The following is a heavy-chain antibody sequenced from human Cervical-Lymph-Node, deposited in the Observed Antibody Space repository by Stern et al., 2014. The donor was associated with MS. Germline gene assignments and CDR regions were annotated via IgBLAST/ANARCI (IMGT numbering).Heavy chain of an antibody. V-gene: IGHV1-2*02. Sequence: QLVQSGAEVKKPGASVKVSCKASGYTFTGYYIHWVRQAPGQGLEWMGWMNANSGGTKYAQNFQGRVTMTRDTSLTTAYMELSGLRSDDTAVYYCARDLAGDGDLYLDYWGQGTLVTVSS. CDR3: ARDLAGDGDLYLDY. CDR2: MNANSGGT. J-gene: IGHJ4*02. CDR1: GYTFTGYY. D-gene: IGHD7-27*01.